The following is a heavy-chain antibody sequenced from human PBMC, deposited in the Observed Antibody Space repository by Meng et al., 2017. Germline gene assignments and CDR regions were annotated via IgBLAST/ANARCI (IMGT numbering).Heavy chain of an antibody. D-gene: IGHD2-15*01. Sequence: QVRLTESGPGLVKPSQTLSLTCTVSGGSISSGGYYWSWIRQHPGKGLEWIGYIYYSGSTYYNPSLKSRVTISVDTSKNQFSLKLSSVTAADTAVYYCAREGGYCSGGSCYSIMHNWFDPWGQGTLVTVSS. V-gene: IGHV4-31*03. CDR3: AREGGYCSGGSCYSIMHNWFDP. CDR1: GGSISSGGYY. CDR2: IYYSGST. J-gene: IGHJ5*02.